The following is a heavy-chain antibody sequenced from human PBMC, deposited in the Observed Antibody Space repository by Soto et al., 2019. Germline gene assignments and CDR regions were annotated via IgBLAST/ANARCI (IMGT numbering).Heavy chain of an antibody. CDR3: AASRGYSYEY. D-gene: IGHD5-18*01. CDR2: IRPDGNEQ. CDR1: GFTFSNYW. J-gene: IGHJ4*02. Sequence: VQLVESGGDLVQPGGSLRLSCAASGFTFSNYWMSWVRQAPGKGLEWVANIRPDGNEQHYVDSVKGRFIFSRDNAKSSLSLQMNNLKVDDTAGYYYAASRGYSYEYWGQGTLVTVSS. V-gene: IGHV3-7*05.